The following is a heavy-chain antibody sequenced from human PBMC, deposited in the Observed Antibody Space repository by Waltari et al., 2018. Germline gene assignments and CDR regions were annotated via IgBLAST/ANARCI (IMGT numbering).Heavy chain of an antibody. CDR2: IYYSGST. D-gene: IGHD1-20*01. J-gene: IGHJ4*02. CDR3: ARGITGTGGFDY. Sequence: QVQLQESGPGLVKPSQTLSLTCTVSGGSISSGGYDVSWIRQHPGKGLEWIGYIYYSGSTYYNPSLKSRVTISVDTSKNQFSLKLSSVTAADTAVYYCARGITGTGGFDYWGQGTLVTVSS. V-gene: IGHV4-31*03. CDR1: GGSISSGGYD.